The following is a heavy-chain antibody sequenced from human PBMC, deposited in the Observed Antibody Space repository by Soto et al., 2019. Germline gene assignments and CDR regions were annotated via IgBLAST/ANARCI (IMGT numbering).Heavy chain of an antibody. CDR3: ARDHLWAFDY. J-gene: IGHJ4*02. CDR1: GFSLSVYS. V-gene: IGHV3-48*02. D-gene: IGHD3-3*02. CDR2: INGRDGAI. Sequence: VGSLKISCAASGFSLSVYSMNWVRQAPGKGLEWVSYINGRDGAINYVDSVKGRFTISIDHAKNSLYLQLNSLRDEDTAVYFCARDHLWAFDYWGQGVLVTVSS.